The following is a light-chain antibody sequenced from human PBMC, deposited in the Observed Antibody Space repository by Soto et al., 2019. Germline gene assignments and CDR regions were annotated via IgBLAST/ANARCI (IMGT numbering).Light chain of an antibody. J-gene: IGKJ4*01. CDR3: QQFNNYPLT. CDR2: DAS. V-gene: IGKV1D-13*01. CDR1: QGISSA. Sequence: IQMTQSPSTLSGSVGDRVTITCRASQGISSALAWYQQKQGKAPKXLIYDASSLESGVPSRFSGSGSGTDLTITISSLQPEDFETYYCQQFNNYPLTFGGGTKVDIK.